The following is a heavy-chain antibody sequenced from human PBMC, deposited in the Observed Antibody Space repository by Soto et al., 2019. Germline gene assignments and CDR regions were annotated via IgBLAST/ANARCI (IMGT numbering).Heavy chain of an antibody. V-gene: IGHV4-59*01. Sequence: SATLSLTCSVSGGSINSYYWSWIRQPPGKGLEWIGYIFYSGRSGSTNYNPSLKSRVTISVDTSKNQFSLKVSSVTAADTAVYYCAKTALGWLDPWGQGTLVTVSS. D-gene: IGHD2-21*02. CDR1: GGSINSYY. CDR3: AKTALGWLDP. CDR2: IFYSGRSGST. J-gene: IGHJ5*02.